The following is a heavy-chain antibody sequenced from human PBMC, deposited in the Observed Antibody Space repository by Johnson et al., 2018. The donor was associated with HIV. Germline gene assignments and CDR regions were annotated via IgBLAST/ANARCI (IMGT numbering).Heavy chain of an antibody. Sequence: QVQLVESGGGVVQPGRSLRLSCAASGFTFSSYAMHWVRQAPGKGLEWVALISYDGSNEYYGDSVKGRFIISRDNSKNMLYLHMNSLRPEDTAVYYCARDGRDLVTRGSFDIWGQGTMVTVSS. CDR1: GFTFSSYA. D-gene: IGHD3-9*01. CDR2: ISYDGSNE. J-gene: IGHJ3*02. V-gene: IGHV3-30*14. CDR3: ARDGRDLVTRGSFDI.